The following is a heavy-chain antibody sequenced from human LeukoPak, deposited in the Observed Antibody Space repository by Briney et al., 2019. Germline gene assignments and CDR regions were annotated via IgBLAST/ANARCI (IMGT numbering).Heavy chain of an antibody. CDR1: GYSFTSYW. Sequence: RGESLKISCKGSGYSFTSYWIAWVRQMPGKGLEWMGIIYPGDSDTRYSPSFQGQVTFSADKSISTAYLQWSSLKASDTAMYYCARESEVGVHYFDYWGQGTLVTVSS. J-gene: IGHJ4*02. CDR2: IYPGDSDT. D-gene: IGHD1-26*01. CDR3: ARESEVGVHYFDY. V-gene: IGHV5-51*01.